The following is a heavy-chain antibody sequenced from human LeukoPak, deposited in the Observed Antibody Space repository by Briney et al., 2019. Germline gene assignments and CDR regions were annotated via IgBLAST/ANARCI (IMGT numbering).Heavy chain of an antibody. Sequence: PSETLSLTCTVSGGSISSGDYYWSWIRQPPGKGLEWLGYMYYSGSTYYNPSLKSRLTISVDTSKNQFSLKLSSVTAADTAVYYCATVPTEVQPAAKYAFDIWGQGTMVTVSS. CDR1: GGSISSGDYY. CDR3: ATVPTEVQPAAKYAFDI. J-gene: IGHJ3*02. V-gene: IGHV4-30-4*08. CDR2: MYYSGST. D-gene: IGHD2-2*01.